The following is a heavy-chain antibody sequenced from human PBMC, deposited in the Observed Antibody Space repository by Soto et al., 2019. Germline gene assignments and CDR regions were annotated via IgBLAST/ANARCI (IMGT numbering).Heavy chain of an antibody. CDR1: GYTFTSYG. D-gene: IGHD2-2*01. J-gene: IGHJ3*02. Sequence: ASVKVSCKASGYTFTSYGISWVRQAPGQGLEWMGWISAYNGNTNYAQKLQGRVTMTTDTSTSTAYMELSRLRSDDTAVYYCARMHPDIVGVPTAKGAFDIWGQGTMVTVSS. CDR3: ARMHPDIVGVPTAKGAFDI. V-gene: IGHV1-18*01. CDR2: ISAYNGNT.